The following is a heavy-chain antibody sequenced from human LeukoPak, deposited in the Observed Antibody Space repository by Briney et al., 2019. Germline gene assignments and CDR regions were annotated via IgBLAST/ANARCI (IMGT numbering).Heavy chain of an antibody. CDR1: GYSISIGYY. Sequence: PSETLSLTCSVSGYSISIGYYWGWIRQPPGKGLEWIGRMYHSGSTYSNPTLKSRVTISVDTSKNQFSLNLNSVTAADTAVYYCARSWNYGRAVEAFDIWGQGTMVTVSS. J-gene: IGHJ3*02. CDR2: MYHSGST. V-gene: IGHV4-38-2*01. CDR3: ARSWNYGRAVEAFDI. D-gene: IGHD1-7*01.